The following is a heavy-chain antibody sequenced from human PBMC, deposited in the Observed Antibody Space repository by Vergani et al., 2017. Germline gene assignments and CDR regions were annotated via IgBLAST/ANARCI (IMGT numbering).Heavy chain of an antibody. CDR3: ARGEQQLVRFPFDY. D-gene: IGHD6-13*01. J-gene: IGHJ4*02. CDR1: GGSISSGGYY. V-gene: IGHV4-31*03. CDR2: IYYSGST. Sequence: QLQLQESGPGLVKPSETLSLTCTVSGGSISSGGYYWSWIRQHPGKGLEWIGYIYYSGSTYYNPSLKSRVTISVDASKNQFSLKLSSVTAADTAVYYCARGEQQLVRFPFDYWGQGTLVTVSS.